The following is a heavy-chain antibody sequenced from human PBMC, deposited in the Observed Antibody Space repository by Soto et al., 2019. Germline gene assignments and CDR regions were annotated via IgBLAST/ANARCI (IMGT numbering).Heavy chain of an antibody. D-gene: IGHD6-6*01. V-gene: IGHV4-39*02. J-gene: IGHJ4*02. Sequence: SETLSLTCFVSCASFSDANYYWVWIRQPPGEGLEWIGSFYYDGRTYYNASLKSRVTISVDTSKNHFSLMLTSVTAADTAVYYGARRSQLVVYRTRGKRTRGTVSS. CDR1: CASFSDANYY. CDR2: FYYDGRT. CDR3: ARRSQLVVYRT.